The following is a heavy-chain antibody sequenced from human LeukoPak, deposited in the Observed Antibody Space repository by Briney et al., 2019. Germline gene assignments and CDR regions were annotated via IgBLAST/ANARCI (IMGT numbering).Heavy chain of an antibody. J-gene: IGHJ4*02. V-gene: IGHV3-74*01. CDR1: GFTFSNYN. CDR3: ARTPYSSSWTLGY. CDR2: INSDGSST. D-gene: IGHD6-13*01. Sequence: PGGSLRLSCAASGFTFSNYNMNWVRQAPGKGLVWVSRINSDGSSTNYADSVKGRFTISRDNAKNTLYLQMNSLRAEDTAVYYCARTPYSSSWTLGYWGQGTLVTVSS.